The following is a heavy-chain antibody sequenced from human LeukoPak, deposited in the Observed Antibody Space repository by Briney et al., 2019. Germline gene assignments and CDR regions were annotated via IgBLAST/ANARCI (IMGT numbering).Heavy chain of an antibody. CDR2: ISNRDGTI. V-gene: IGHV3-48*04. Sequence: GGSLRLSCAASGFNYSSYTMNWVRQAPGKGLEWVSYISNRDGTIYYADSVKGRFTISRDNAKNSLYLQMNSLRAEDTAVYYCARDRGPYYDYVWGSYRPPGDAFDIWGQGTMVTVSS. D-gene: IGHD3-16*02. CDR3: ARDRGPYYDYVWGSYRPPGDAFDI. J-gene: IGHJ3*02. CDR1: GFNYSSYT.